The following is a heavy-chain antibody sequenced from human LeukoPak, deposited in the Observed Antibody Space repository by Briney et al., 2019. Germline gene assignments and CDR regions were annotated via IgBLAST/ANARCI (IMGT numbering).Heavy chain of an antibody. CDR2: ISGSGGST. Sequence: GGSLRLSCAASGFTFSSYAMSWVRQAPGKGLEWVSAISGSGGSTYYADSVKGRFTISRDNAKNSLYLHMNSLRAEDTAVYYCARSKAGGYWGQGTLVIVST. J-gene: IGHJ4*02. CDR1: GFTFSSYA. CDR3: ARSKAGGY. V-gene: IGHV3-23*01. D-gene: IGHD3-10*01.